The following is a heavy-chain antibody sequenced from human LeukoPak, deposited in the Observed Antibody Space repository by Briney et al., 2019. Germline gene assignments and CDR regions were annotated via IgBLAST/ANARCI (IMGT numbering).Heavy chain of an antibody. D-gene: IGHD6-19*01. CDR2: INHSGST. CDR1: GGSFSGYY. CDR3: ASLAVAVDFDY. V-gene: IGHV4-34*01. Sequence: SETLSLTCAVYGGSFSGYYWSRIRQPPGKGLEWIGEINHSGSTNYNPSLKSRVTISVDTSKNQFSLKLSSVTAADTAVYYCASLAVAVDFDYWGQGTLVTVSS. J-gene: IGHJ4*02.